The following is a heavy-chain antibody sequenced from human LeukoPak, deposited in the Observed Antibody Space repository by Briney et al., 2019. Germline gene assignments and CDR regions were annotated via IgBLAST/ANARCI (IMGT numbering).Heavy chain of an antibody. V-gene: IGHV4-59*01. D-gene: IGHD3-22*01. CDR2: IYYSENT. CDR1: GVSISSYY. Sequence: PSETLSLTCTVSGVSISSYYWSWIRQPPGKGLEWIGYIYYSENTNYNSSLKSRVTISEDTSKNQFSLNLTSVTAADTAVYYCAGGNFYDSSGHPSHFHYWGQGTLVTVPS. J-gene: IGHJ4*02. CDR3: AGGNFYDSSGHPSHFHY.